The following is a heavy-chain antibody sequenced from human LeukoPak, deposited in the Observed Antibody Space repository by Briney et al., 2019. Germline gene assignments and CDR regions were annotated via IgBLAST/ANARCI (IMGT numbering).Heavy chain of an antibody. D-gene: IGHD3-22*01. CDR1: GYTLTDYY. J-gene: IGHJ4*02. CDR2: INPNSGGT. CDR3: ARVGYYESSGYHEY. V-gene: IGHV1-2*06. Sequence: ASVKVSCKASGYTLTDYYMHWVRRAPGQGLEWMGRINPNSGGTNYAQKFQGRVTMTRDTSISTVYMELSRLRSDDTAVYYCARVGYYESSGYHEYWGQGTLVTVSS.